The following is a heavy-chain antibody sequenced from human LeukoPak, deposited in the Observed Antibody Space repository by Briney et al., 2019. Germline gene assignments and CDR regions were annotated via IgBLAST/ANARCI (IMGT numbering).Heavy chain of an antibody. CDR1: GYTFTSYD. D-gene: IGHD3-3*01. CDR2: MSPNSGNT. J-gene: IGHJ6*02. Sequence: ASVKVSCKASGYTFTSYDINWVRQATGQGLEWMGWMSPNSGNTGYAQKFQGRVTMTRNTSISTAYMELSSLRSEDTAVYYCARVYPPYYYDFWSGYYPYYYYGMDVWGQGTTVTVSS. CDR3: ARVYPPYYYDFWSGYYPYYYYGMDV. V-gene: IGHV1-8*01.